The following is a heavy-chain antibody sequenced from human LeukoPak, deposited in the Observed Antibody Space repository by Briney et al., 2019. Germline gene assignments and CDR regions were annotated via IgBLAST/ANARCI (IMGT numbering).Heavy chain of an antibody. D-gene: IGHD3-22*01. CDR2: ISAYNGNT. CDR1: GYTFTSYG. CDR3: ARVTMIVQSGWFDP. Sequence: ASVKVSCKASGYTFTSYGISWVRQAPGQGLEWMGWISAYNGNTNYAQKLQGRVTMTTDTSTSTAYMELRSLRSDDTAVYYCARVTMIVQSGWFDPWGQGTLVTVSS. J-gene: IGHJ5*02. V-gene: IGHV1-18*01.